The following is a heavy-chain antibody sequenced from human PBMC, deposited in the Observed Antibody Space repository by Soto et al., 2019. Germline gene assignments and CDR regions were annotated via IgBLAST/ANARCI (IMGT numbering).Heavy chain of an antibody. D-gene: IGHD6-13*01. CDR3: AREEFEAGRGHFGY. CDR2: ISYGGNNK. V-gene: IGHV3-30-3*01. CDR1: GFTFGTSA. J-gene: IGHJ4*02. Sequence: QVQVVESGGGVVQPGGSLRLSCAASGFTFGTSAMHWVRQAPGKGLEWMAMISYGGNNKYYADSVKGRFTISRDISESTLYLQMNSLRTEDTAVYYCAREEFEAGRGHFGYWGQGTLVSVSS.